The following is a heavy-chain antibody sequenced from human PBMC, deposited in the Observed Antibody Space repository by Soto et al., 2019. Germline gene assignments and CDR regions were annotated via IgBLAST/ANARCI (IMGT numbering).Heavy chain of an antibody. CDR2: IYPSGTI. CDR1: GGSITSSGYS. V-gene: IGHV4-30-2*01. D-gene: IGHD5-12*01. J-gene: IGHJ4*02. CDR3: VTYTAYAKYYFDY. Sequence: LSLPCAVSGGSITSSGYSWSWIRQPPGKGLEWIGYIYPSGTIFYNPSLNSRVTISVDTSNNQFSLRLSSVTAADTAVYYCVTYTAYAKYYFDYWGRGTLVTVSS.